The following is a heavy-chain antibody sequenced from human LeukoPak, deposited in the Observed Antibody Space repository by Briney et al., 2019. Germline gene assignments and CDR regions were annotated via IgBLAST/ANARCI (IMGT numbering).Heavy chain of an antibody. J-gene: IGHJ4*02. D-gene: IGHD5-18*01. V-gene: IGHV1-2*02. Sequence: ASVKVSCKASGYTFTGYYMHWVRQAPGQGLEWMGWINPNSGGTNYAQKFQGRITMTRDTSISTAYMELSGLRSDDTAVYYCARVDTAMVFVYWGQGTLVTVSS. CDR3: ARVDTAMVFVY. CDR1: GYTFTGYY. CDR2: INPNSGGT.